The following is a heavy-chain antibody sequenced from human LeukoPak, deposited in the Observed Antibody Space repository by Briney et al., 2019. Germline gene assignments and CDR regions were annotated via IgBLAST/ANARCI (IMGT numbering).Heavy chain of an antibody. J-gene: IGHJ4*02. CDR3: ARRLVGTPDYFDY. D-gene: IGHD4-23*01. V-gene: IGHV3-21*01. CDR1: GFTFSSYT. CDR2: ISSSSSYI. Sequence: GGSLRLSCAASGFTFSSYTMNWVRQASGKGLEWVSSISSSSSYIYYADSVKGRFTISRDNAKNSLYLQMNSLRAGDTAVYYCARRLVGTPDYFDYWGQGTLVTVSS.